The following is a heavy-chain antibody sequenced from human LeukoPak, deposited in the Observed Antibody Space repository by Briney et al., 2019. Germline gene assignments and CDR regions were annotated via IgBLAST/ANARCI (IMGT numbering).Heavy chain of an antibody. CDR3: AKGLLFTIIVVVNADAFDI. D-gene: IGHD3-22*01. CDR1: GFTFSSAG. Sequence: PGGSLRLSCAASGFTFSSAGMHWVRQAPGKGLEWVAVILYDGSKEYYPDSVKGRFTISRDNSKDTLYLQMNSLRAEDTAVYYCAKGLLFTIIVVVNADAFDIWGQGTMVTVSS. J-gene: IGHJ3*02. CDR2: ILYDGSKE. V-gene: IGHV3-30*18.